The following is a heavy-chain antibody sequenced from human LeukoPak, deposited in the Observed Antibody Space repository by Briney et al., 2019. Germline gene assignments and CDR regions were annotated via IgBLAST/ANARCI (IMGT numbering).Heavy chain of an antibody. J-gene: IGHJ4*02. CDR2: INHSGST. Sequence: PSETLSLTCVVYGGSFSGYYWSWIRQPPGKGLEWIGEINHSGSTNYTPSLKSRVSISVDTSKNQFSLKLSSVTAAVTAVYYCAITYDSSGYYYNYWGQGTLVTVSS. V-gene: IGHV4-34*01. CDR3: AITYDSSGYYYNY. D-gene: IGHD3-22*01. CDR1: GGSFSGYY.